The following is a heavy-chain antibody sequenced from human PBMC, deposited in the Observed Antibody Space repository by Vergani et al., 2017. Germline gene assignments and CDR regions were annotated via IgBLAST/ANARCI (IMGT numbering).Heavy chain of an antibody. D-gene: IGHD1-26*01. Sequence: QVQLQESGPGLVKPSQTLSLTCTVSGGSISTSDDYWGWLRQRPGKGLEWIGYIFHSGRTYSNPSFQSRLSMSVDTSRNQFSLRLNSVTATDTAVYFCGRRAERWETLLRDDFDVWGQGTFVTVSP. V-gene: IGHV4-30-4*08. CDR2: IFHSGRT. J-gene: IGHJ3*01. CDR1: GGSISTSDDY. CDR3: GRRAERWETLLRDDFDV.